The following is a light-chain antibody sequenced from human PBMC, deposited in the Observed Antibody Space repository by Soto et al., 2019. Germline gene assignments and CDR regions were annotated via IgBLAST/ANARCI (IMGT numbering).Light chain of an antibody. CDR1: QTISSW. Sequence: DIQMTQSPSTLSGSVGDRVTITCRASQTISSWLAWYQQKPGKAPKLLIYKAFTLKSGVLSRFSGSGSGTEFTLTISSLQPDDFATYYCQHYNSYSEAFGQGTKVELK. J-gene: IGKJ1*01. CDR3: QHYNSYSEA. V-gene: IGKV1-5*03. CDR2: KAF.